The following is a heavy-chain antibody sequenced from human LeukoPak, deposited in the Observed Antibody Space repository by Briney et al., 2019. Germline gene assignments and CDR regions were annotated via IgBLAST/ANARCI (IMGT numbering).Heavy chain of an antibody. CDR2: INHSGST. CDR1: AGSFSGYY. J-gene: IGHJ6*03. CDR3: ARIYYGSGSYKRYYYYYYYMDV. D-gene: IGHD3-10*01. V-gene: IGHV4-34*01. Sequence: SETLSLTCAVYAGSFSGYYWSWIRQPPGKGLEWIGEINHSGSTNYNPSLKSRVTISVDTSKNQFSLKLSSVTAADTAVYYCARIYYGSGSYKRYYYYYYYMDVWGKGTTVTISS.